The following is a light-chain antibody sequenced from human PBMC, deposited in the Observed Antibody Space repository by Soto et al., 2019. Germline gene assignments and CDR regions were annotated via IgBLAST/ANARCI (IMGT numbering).Light chain of an antibody. Sequence: ESVLTQSPGPLSLSPGERATLSCRASQSVSSRYLAWYQQKPVQAPRLLIYGASSRATGIPDRFSGSGSGTEFTLTISRLEPEDFAVYYCQKYGSSGTFGQGTKVDIK. J-gene: IGKJ1*01. CDR1: QSVSSRY. V-gene: IGKV3-20*01. CDR2: GAS. CDR3: QKYGSSGT.